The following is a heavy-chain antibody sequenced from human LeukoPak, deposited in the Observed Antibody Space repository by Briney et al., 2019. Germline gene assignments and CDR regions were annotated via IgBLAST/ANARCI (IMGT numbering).Heavy chain of an antibody. CDR3: ARVQMVRGVIGSYQFDY. J-gene: IGHJ4*02. CDR2: ISSSSSYI. CDR1: GFTFSSYS. D-gene: IGHD3-10*01. V-gene: IGHV3-21*01. Sequence: GGSLSLFCAASGFTFSSYSMNWVRQARGKGLEWVSSISSSSSYIYYADSVKGRFTISRDNAKNSLYLQMNSLRAEDTAVYYCARVQMVRGVIGSYQFDYWGQGTLVTVSS.